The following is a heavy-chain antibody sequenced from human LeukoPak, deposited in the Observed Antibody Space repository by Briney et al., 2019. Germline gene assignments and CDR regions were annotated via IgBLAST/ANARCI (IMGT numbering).Heavy chain of an antibody. CDR2: INHSGST. D-gene: IGHD1-26*01. CDR3: ARRVSSYGLLEWFDP. V-gene: IGHV4-34*01. J-gene: IGHJ5*02. CDR1: GGSFSGYY. Sequence: PSETLSLTCAVYGGSFSGYYWSWIRQPPGKGLEWIGEINHSGSTNHNPSLKSRVTISVDTSKNQFSLKLSSVTAADTAVYYCARRVSSYGLLEWFDPWGQGTLVTVSS.